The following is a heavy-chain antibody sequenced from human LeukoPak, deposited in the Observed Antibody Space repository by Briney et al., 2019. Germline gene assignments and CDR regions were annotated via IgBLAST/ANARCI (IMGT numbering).Heavy chain of an antibody. J-gene: IGHJ4*02. CDR1: GYSFTSNW. Sequence: GESLKISCKDSGYSFTSNWIGWVRQMPGKGLEWMGIIYPGDSDTRYSPSFQGQVTISTDNSISTAYLHWSSLKASDTAMYYCARRPGYCSGGRCWVLDYWGQGTLVTVS. CDR3: ARRPGYCSGGRCWVLDY. CDR2: IYPGDSDT. V-gene: IGHV5-51*01. D-gene: IGHD2-15*01.